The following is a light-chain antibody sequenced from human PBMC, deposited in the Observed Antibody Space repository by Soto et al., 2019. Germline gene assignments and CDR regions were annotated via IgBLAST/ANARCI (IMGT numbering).Light chain of an antibody. CDR2: GAS. J-gene: IGKJ1*01. CDR1: QSVSNNY. CDR3: QQHGTPPQT. Sequence: EIVLTQSPGTLSLSPGERATLSCRASQSVSNNYLAWYQQKPGQGPRLLIYGASSRATGIPDRFSGSGSGTDFTLTISRLEPEDFAVYYCQQHGTPPQTFGQGTKVDIK. V-gene: IGKV3-20*01.